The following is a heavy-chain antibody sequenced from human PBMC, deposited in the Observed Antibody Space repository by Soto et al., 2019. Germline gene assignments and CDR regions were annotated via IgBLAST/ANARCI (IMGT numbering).Heavy chain of an antibody. J-gene: IGHJ6*02. CDR2: IIPIFGTA. CDR1: GGTFSSYA. Sequence: SVKVSCKASGGTFSSYAISWVRQAPGQGLEWMGGIIPIFGTANYAQKFQGRVTITADESTSTAYMELSSLRSEDTAVYYCARDFRYSCSSTSCPRSYYGMDVWGQGTTVTVSS. V-gene: IGHV1-69*13. CDR3: ARDFRYSCSSTSCPRSYYGMDV. D-gene: IGHD2-2*01.